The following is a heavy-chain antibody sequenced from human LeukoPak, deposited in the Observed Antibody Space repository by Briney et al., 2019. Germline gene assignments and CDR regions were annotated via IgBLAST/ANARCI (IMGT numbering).Heavy chain of an antibody. V-gene: IGHV4-4*07. CDR3: ASQTTYGDYVPWFDP. Sequence: PSETLSLTCTVSGGSISSYYWSWIRQPAGKGLEWIGRIYTSGSTNYNPSLKSRVTMSVDTSKNQFSLKLSSVTAADTAVYYCASQTTYGDYVPWFDPWGQGTLVTVSS. J-gene: IGHJ5*02. D-gene: IGHD4-17*01. CDR1: GGSISSYY. CDR2: IYTSGST.